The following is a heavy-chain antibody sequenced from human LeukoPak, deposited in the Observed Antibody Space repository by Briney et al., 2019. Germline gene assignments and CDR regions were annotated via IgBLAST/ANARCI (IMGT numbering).Heavy chain of an antibody. J-gene: IGHJ4*02. Sequence: ASVKVSCKASGYTFTSYGISWLRQAPGQGLEWMGWISAYNGNTNYAQKLQGRVTMTTDTSTSTAYMELRSLRSDDTAVYYCARVEMATNYFDYWGQGTLVTVSS. D-gene: IGHD5-24*01. CDR1: GYTFTSYG. CDR3: ARVEMATNYFDY. V-gene: IGHV1-18*01. CDR2: ISAYNGNT.